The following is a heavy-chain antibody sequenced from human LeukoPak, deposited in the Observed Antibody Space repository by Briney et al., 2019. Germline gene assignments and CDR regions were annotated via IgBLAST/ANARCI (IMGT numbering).Heavy chain of an antibody. J-gene: IGHJ4*02. D-gene: IGHD6-19*01. CDR2: IKHDASEK. CDR3: ARVRSGYYFDY. Sequence: GGSLRLSCAASGFTFSSYWMNWVRQAPGKGLEWVANIKHDASEKHYVDSVKGRFTISRDNAKNSLYLQMNSLRAEDTAVYYCARVRSGYYFDYWGQGTLVTVSS. CDR1: GFTFSSYW. V-gene: IGHV3-7*03.